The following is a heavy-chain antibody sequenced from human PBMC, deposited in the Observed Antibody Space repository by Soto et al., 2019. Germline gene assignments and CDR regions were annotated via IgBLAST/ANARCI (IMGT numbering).Heavy chain of an antibody. V-gene: IGHV3-23*01. Sequence: EVQLLDSGGGLVQPGGSLRLSCAASGFMFSCCARSWVRQAPGKGLEWVSTIHGDVDYSHYTDSVEGRFTISRDNSRNTLYLQMDSLRADDTATYYCAKNRGAGDYTNWSFAVWGRGTLVAVSS. J-gene: IGHJ2*01. D-gene: IGHD2-2*02. CDR3: AKNRGAGDYTNWSFAV. CDR1: GFMFSCCA. CDR2: IHGDVDYS.